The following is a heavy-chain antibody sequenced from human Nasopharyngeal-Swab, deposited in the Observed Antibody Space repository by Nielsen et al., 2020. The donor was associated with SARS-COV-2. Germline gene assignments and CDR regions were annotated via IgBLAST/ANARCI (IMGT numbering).Heavy chain of an antibody. Sequence: ASVTVSCQASGYTFPGYYMHWVRQAPAQGLEWMGWLNANSGGIKYAQKFQGRVTMARDTSITTAYMEMRRLRSDDTAVYYCARGGKPITMVRGITPPGENWFDPWGQGTLVPLSS. CDR3: ARGGKPITMVRGITPPGENWFDP. V-gene: IGHV1-2*02. CDR1: GYTFPGYY. D-gene: IGHD3-10*01. J-gene: IGHJ5*02. CDR2: LNANSGGI.